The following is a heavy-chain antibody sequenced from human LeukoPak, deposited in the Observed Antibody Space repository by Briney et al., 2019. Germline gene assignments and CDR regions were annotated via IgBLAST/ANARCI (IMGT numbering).Heavy chain of an antibody. D-gene: IGHD1-14*01. J-gene: IGHJ5*02. V-gene: IGHV4-39*01. CDR3: ARHDSSNNDNWFDP. CDR2: IYYTGDT. Sequence: SSETLSLTCTVSGGSISDSRYFWAWIREPPGKGLEWIGTIYYTGDTYYFPSLRGRVTISVDTSKNQFSLKLNSLTAADTAVYYCARHDSSNNDNWFDPWGHGTLVTVSS. CDR1: GGSISDSRYF.